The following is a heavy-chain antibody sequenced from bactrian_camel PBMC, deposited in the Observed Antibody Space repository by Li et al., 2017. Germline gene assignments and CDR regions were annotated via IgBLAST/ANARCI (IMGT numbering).Heavy chain of an antibody. Sequence: VQLVESGGGSVQAGGSLRLSCAASAYTGGPFYMAYFRQAPGKEREGVATIATGTGNTYYADSVKGRFTISQDNDKNTVYLQMDSLKPEDTAMYYCAIGIGLGGYYRRCPVASIPTYTYRGQGTQ. CDR2: IATGTGNT. D-gene: IGHD1*01. CDR1: AYTGGPFY. J-gene: IGHJ4*01. V-gene: IGHV3S40*01.